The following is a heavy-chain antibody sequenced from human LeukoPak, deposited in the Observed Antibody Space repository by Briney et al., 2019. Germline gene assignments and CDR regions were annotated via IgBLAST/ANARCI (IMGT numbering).Heavy chain of an antibody. CDR3: ARSAANYDILTGRGAFDI. Sequence: SSVKVSCKASGGTFSSYGISLVRQAPGQGLEWMGGIIPIFGTTNYAQKFQGRVTITADKSTNTAYMELSSLRSEDTAVYYCARSAANYDILTGRGAFDIWGQGTMVTVSS. CDR1: GGTFSSYG. D-gene: IGHD3-9*01. J-gene: IGHJ3*02. V-gene: IGHV1-69*06. CDR2: IIPIFGTT.